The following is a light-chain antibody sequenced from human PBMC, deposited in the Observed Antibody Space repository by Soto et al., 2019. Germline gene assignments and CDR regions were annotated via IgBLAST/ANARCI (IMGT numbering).Light chain of an antibody. CDR2: LKSDGSH. Sequence: QLVLTQSPSASASLGASVKLTCTLSSGHSSNAIAWHQQQPDKGPRYLMKLKSDGSHLKGDGIPDRFSGSSSGAERYLAISSLQSEDEADYYCQAWDTGPQTYVFGTGTKLTVL. V-gene: IGLV4-69*01. CDR3: QAWDTGPQTYV. CDR1: SGHSSNA. J-gene: IGLJ1*01.